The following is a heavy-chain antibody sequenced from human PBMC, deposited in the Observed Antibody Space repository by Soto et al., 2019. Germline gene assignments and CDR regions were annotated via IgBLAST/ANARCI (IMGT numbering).Heavy chain of an antibody. J-gene: IGHJ3*02. CDR3: ARDAGGRGNGAFDI. D-gene: IGHD3-16*01. CDR2: IYYSGST. Sequence: WETLSLTCTFSVGSINTYYWSCMRHPPGKGLEWIGYIYYSGSTNSNPSLKSRVTISEDTSKNQLSLKLSSVTAADTAVYYCARDAGGRGNGAFDIWGQGTMVSVS. CDR1: VGSINTYY. V-gene: IGHV4-59*01.